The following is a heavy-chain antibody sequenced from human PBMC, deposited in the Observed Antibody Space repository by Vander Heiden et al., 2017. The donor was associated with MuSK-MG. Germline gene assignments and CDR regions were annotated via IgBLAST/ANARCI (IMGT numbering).Heavy chain of an antibody. Sequence: EVQLVESGGGLVQPGGSLRLSCAASGFTFSRYSMNCVRQAPGKGLEWVSYISSSMSAIYYADSVKGRFTISRDNAKNSLYLQRNSLRDEDTAGYYCARDLTIWASWGFDYWGQGTLVTVSS. CDR1: GFTFSRYS. J-gene: IGHJ4*02. V-gene: IGHV3-48*02. CDR3: ARDLTIWASWGFDY. D-gene: IGHD3-3*01. CDR2: ISSSMSAI.